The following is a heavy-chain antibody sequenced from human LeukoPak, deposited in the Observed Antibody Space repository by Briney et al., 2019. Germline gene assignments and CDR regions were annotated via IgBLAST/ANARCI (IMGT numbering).Heavy chain of an antibody. D-gene: IGHD6-6*01. CDR1: GGSFSGYY. CDR2: INHSGST. Sequence: SETLSLTCAVYGGSFSGYYWSWIRQPPGKGLEWIGEINHSGSTNYNPSLKSRVTISVDTSKNQFSLKLSSVTAADTAVYYCARVGSSLYYYMDVWGKGTTVTVSS. CDR3: ARVGSSLYYYMDV. J-gene: IGHJ6*03. V-gene: IGHV4-34*01.